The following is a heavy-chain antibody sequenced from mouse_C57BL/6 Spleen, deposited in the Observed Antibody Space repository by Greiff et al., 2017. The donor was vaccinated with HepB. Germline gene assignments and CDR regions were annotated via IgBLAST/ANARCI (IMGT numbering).Heavy chain of an antibody. D-gene: IGHD3-1*01. J-gene: IGHJ4*01. CDR1: GFTFSSYA. V-gene: IGHV5-9-1*02. CDR2: ISSGGDYI. Sequence: EVKLMESGEGLVKPGGSLKLSCAASGFTFSSYAMSWVRQTPEKRLEWVAYISSGGDYIYYADTVKGRFTISRDNARNTLYLQMSSLKSEDTAMYYCTRDRGASSMDYWGQGTSVTVSS. CDR3: TRDRGASSMDY.